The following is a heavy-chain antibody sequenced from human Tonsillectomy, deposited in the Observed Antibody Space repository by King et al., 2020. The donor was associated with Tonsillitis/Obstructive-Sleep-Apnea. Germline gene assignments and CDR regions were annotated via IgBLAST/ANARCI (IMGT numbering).Heavy chain of an antibody. Sequence: VQLVESGGGLVQPGGSLRLSCAASGFTFSDHYMDWVRQAPGKGLEWVGRTRNKGNSYITEYAASVKGRFTISRDDSKNSLYLQMNSLKTEDTAVYYWAGNSGWPGMDYYYYMDVWGKGTTVTVSS. CDR2: TRNKGNSYIT. CDR3: AGNSGWPGMDYYYYMDV. J-gene: IGHJ6*03. CDR1: GFTFSDHY. D-gene: IGHD6-19*01. V-gene: IGHV3-72*01.